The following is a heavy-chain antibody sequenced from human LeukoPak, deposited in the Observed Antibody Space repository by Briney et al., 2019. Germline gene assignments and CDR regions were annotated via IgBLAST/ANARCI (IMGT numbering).Heavy chain of an antibody. CDR2: IYPGDSDT. J-gene: IGHJ3*01. D-gene: IGHD2-21*01. Sequence: GESLKISCQGSGYKFTGYWIGWVRQMPGKGLDWMGFIYPGDSDTRYSPSFQGQVTISVDKSISSAYLQWNSLKASDTAIYYCARSPGTKGEFDLWGQGTMVTVSS. V-gene: IGHV5-51*01. CDR3: ARSPGTKGEFDL. CDR1: GYKFTGYW.